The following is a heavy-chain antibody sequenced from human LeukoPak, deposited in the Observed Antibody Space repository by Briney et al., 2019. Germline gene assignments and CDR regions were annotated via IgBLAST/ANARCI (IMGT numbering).Heavy chain of an antibody. J-gene: IGHJ4*02. V-gene: IGHV5-51*01. CDR1: GYPFAGNW. D-gene: IGHD2-2*02. Sequence: GESLKISCQGSGYPFAGNWIAWVRQMPGKGLEWMGVVYPGDSETRYSPSFQGQVTISADTSVNTAYLQWNSLQPSDTAMYYCARAKLGYCSGASCYTQYYFDTWGQGTLVTVSS. CDR3: ARAKLGYCSGASCYTQYYFDT. CDR2: VYPGDSET.